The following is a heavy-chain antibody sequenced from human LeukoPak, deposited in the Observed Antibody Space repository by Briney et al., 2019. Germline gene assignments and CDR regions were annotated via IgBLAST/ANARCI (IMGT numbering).Heavy chain of an antibody. CDR2: ISAYNGNT. J-gene: IGHJ6*03. CDR3: ARDLAVAGTSYYYYMDV. D-gene: IGHD6-19*01. CDR1: GYTFTSYG. Sequence: GASVRVSCKASGYTFTSYGISWVRRAPGQGLEWMGWISAYNGNTNYAQKLQGRVTMTTDTSTSTAYMELRSLRSDDTAVYYCARDLAVAGTSYYYYMDVWGKGTTVTVSS. V-gene: IGHV1-18*01.